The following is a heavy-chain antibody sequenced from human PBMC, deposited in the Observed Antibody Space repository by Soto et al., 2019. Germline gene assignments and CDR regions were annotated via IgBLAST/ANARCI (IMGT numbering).Heavy chain of an antibody. CDR2: ISSSGGTI. Sequence: GGSLRLSCAASGFTFSSYEMNWVRQVRQAPGKGLEWVSYISSSGGTIYYADSVKGRFTISRDNAKNSLYLQMNSLRAEDTAVYYCARENDYNNNFDYWGQGTLVTVSS. V-gene: IGHV3-48*03. CDR1: GFTFSSYE. D-gene: IGHD4-4*01. J-gene: IGHJ4*02. CDR3: ARENDYNNNFDY.